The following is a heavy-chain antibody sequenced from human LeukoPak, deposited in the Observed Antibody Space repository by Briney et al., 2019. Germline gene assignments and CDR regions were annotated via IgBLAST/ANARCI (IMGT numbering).Heavy chain of an antibody. CDR1: GYTFTSYG. J-gene: IGHJ4*02. D-gene: IGHD3-3*01. V-gene: IGHV1-18*01. CDR3: ARDPLAQYYDFWSGYSYSFDY. CDR2: ISAYNGNT. Sequence: ASVKVSCKASGYTFTSYGISWVRQAPGQGLEWMGWISAYNGNTNYAQKLQGRVTMTTDTSTSTAYMELRSLRSDGTAVYYCARDPLAQYYDFWSGYSYSFDYWGQGTLVTVSS.